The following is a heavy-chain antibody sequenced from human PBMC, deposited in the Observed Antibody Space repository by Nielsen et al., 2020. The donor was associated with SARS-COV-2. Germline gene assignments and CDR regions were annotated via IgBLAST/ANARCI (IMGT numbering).Heavy chain of an antibody. CDR2: ISWNSGSI. J-gene: IGHJ4*02. Sequence: GGSLRLSCAASGFTFDDYAMHWVRQAPGKGLEWVSGISWNSGSIGYADSVKGRSTISRDNAKNSLYLQMNSLRAEDTALYYCAKDRAAAGSGGGFDYWGQGTLVTVSS. CDR1: GFTFDDYA. V-gene: IGHV3-9*01. D-gene: IGHD6-13*01. CDR3: AKDRAAAGSGGGFDY.